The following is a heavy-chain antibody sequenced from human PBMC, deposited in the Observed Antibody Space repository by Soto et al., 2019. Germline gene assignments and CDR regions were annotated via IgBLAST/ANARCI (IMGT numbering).Heavy chain of an antibody. J-gene: IGHJ5*02. CDR3: AKSGSPGWYGCFDP. D-gene: IGHD6-19*01. CDR2: IYWNDDK. V-gene: IGHV2-5*01. CDR1: GFSLRTRGVG. Sequence: KSGPTLVNPTQTLTLTCIFSGFSLRTRGVGVGWIRQPPGKALEWLGFIYWNDDKRYSPALKSRLTITKDTYKKQVVLTMTNMDPVDTATYYCAKSGSPGWYGCFDPWGQGPLVTVPS.